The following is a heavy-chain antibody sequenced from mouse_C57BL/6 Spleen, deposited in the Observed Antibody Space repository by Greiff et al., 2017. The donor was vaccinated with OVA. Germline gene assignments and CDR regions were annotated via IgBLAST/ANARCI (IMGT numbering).Heavy chain of an antibody. CDR1: GFTFSDYG. CDR2: ISNLAYSI. CDR3: AREYYGSRGFAD. J-gene: IGHJ3*01. V-gene: IGHV5-15*01. D-gene: IGHD1-1*01. Sequence: EVKLQESGGGLVQPGGSLTLSCAASGFTFSDYGMAWVRQAPRKGPEWVAFISNLAYSIYYADTVTGRFTISRENAKNTLYLEMSSLRSEDTAMYYCAREYYGSRGFADWGQGTLVTVSA.